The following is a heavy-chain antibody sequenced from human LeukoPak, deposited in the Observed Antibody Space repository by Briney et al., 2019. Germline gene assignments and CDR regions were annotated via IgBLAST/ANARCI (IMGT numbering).Heavy chain of an antibody. CDR1: GGSISSYY. Sequence: PSETLSLTCTVSGGSISSYYWSWIRQPPGKGLEWIGSIYYSGSIYFSGSSDYNPSLKSRVTISGDTSKNHLSLRLSSVTAADTAVYYCARDFDYWGQGTLVTVSS. J-gene: IGHJ4*02. CDR3: ARDFDY. V-gene: IGHV4-59*12. CDR2: IYYSGSIYFSGSS.